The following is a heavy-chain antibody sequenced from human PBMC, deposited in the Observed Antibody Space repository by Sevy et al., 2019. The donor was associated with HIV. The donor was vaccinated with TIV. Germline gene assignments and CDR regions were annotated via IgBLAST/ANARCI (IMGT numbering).Heavy chain of an antibody. CDR3: ARVPCSSTSGPEPTITGTTWGFDY. V-gene: IGHV1-2*02. CDR1: GYTFTGYY. D-gene: IGHD2-2*01. Sequence: ASVKVSCKASGYTFTGYYMHWVRQAPGQGLEWMGWINPNSGGTNYAQKFQGRVTMTRETSISTAYMELRGLRSDDTAVYYCARVPCSSTSGPEPTITGTTWGFDYWGQGTLVTVSS. J-gene: IGHJ4*02. CDR2: INPNSGGT.